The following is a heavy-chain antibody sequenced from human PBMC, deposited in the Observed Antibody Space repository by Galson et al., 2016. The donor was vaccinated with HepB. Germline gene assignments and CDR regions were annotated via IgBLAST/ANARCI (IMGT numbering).Heavy chain of an antibody. CDR2: IYRSGST. CDR3: ARSEVGIVEATTSIVGH. CDR1: GGSISNNNW. Sequence: QVQLQESGPGLVKPSETLSLTCAVSGGSISNNNWWSWVRQPPGKGLEWIGEIYRSGSTNYNPSLKSRVTISLAKSVGQFSLKLTSVTAADTAVYDCARSEVGIVEATTSIVGHWGQGTLVTVSS. V-gene: IGHV4-4*02. D-gene: IGHD1-26*01. J-gene: IGHJ5*02.